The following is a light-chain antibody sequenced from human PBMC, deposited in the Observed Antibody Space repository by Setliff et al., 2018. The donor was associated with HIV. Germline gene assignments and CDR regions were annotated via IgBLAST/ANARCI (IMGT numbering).Light chain of an antibody. J-gene: IGLJ1*01. CDR1: SSDVGAYNY. Sequence: SALTQPASVSGSPGQSITISCTGTSSDVGAYNYVSWYQQHPGKAPKLMIYEVSNRPSGVSNRFSGSKSGNTASLTISGLQAEDEADYYCSSYITNSTSYVFGTGTKV. CDR3: SSYITNSTSYV. CDR2: EVS. V-gene: IGLV2-14*01.